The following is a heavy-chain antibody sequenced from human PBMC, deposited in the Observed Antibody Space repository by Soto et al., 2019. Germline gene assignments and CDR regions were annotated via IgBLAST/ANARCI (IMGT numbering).Heavy chain of an antibody. CDR2: ISWNSGSI. Sequence: GGSLRLSCAASGFTFDDYAMHWVRQAPGKGLEWVSGISWNSGSIGYADSVKGRFTISRDNAKNSLYLQMNSLRAEDTALYYCAKDQGAAGNRYGMDVWGQGTTVTVSS. D-gene: IGHD3-10*01. J-gene: IGHJ6*02. V-gene: IGHV3-9*01. CDR3: AKDQGAAGNRYGMDV. CDR1: GFTFDDYA.